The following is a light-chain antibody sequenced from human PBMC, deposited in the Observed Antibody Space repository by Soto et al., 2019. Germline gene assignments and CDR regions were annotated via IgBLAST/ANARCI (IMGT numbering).Light chain of an antibody. Sequence: DIQMTQSPSPLSASVGDRFTITCRASQIISSLLAWYQQKPGKAPKPLIYDAPSLESGVPSRFSGSGSGTEFTLTISSLQTDDFATYYCQQYNSCSPLNFGGGTKVNI. V-gene: IGKV1-5*01. J-gene: IGKJ4*01. CDR2: DAP. CDR3: QQYNSCSPLN. CDR1: QIISSL.